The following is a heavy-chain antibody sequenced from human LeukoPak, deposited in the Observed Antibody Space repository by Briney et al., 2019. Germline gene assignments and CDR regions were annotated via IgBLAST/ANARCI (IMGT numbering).Heavy chain of an antibody. CDR3: ARDSSGYYYGLGY. J-gene: IGHJ4*02. Sequence: ASVKVSCKASGYTFTGYYMHWVRQAPGQGLEWMGWINPNSGGTNYAQKFQGRVTMTRDTSISTAYMELSRLRSDDTAVYYCARDSSGYYYGLGYWGQGTLVTVSS. D-gene: IGHD3-22*01. V-gene: IGHV1-2*02. CDR1: GYTFTGYY. CDR2: INPNSGGT.